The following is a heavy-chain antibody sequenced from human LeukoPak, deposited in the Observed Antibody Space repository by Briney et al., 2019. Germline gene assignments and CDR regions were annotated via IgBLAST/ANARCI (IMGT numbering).Heavy chain of an antibody. D-gene: IGHD3-3*01. V-gene: IGHV1-18*01. CDR2: ISAYNGNT. Sequence: GASVKVSCKASGYTFTSYGISWVRQAPGQGLEWMGWISAYNGNTNYAQKLQGRVTMTTDTSTSTAYMELRSLRSDDTAVYYCARDRDYDFWSGYYTPNFDYWGQGTLVTVSS. J-gene: IGHJ4*02. CDR3: ARDRDYDFWSGYYTPNFDY. CDR1: GYTFTSYG.